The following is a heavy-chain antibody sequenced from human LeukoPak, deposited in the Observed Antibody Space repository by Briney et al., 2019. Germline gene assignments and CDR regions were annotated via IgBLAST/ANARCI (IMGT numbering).Heavy chain of an antibody. V-gene: IGHV3-73*01. CDR1: GFTFSGSA. J-gene: IGHJ6*03. D-gene: IGHD6-13*01. CDR2: IRSKANSYAT. Sequence: GGSLRLSCAASGFTFSGSAMHWVRQASGKGLEWVGRIRSKANSYATAYAASVKGRFTISRDDSKNTAYLQMNSLKTEDTAVYYCTRHSEQQLDYYYYYMDVWGKGTTVTVSS. CDR3: TRHSEQQLDYYYYYMDV.